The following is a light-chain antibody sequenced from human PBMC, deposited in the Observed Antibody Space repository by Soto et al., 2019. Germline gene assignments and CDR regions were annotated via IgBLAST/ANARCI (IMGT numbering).Light chain of an antibody. V-gene: IGKV3-20*01. CDR1: QSVSSSY. CDR3: QQYGSSPT. Sequence: EIELTQSPGTLSLSPGERATLSCRASQSVSSSYLAWYQQKPGQAPRLLIYGASSSATGIPDRFSGSGSGTDFTLTISRLEPEDFAVYYCQQYGSSPTFGQGTKVEIK. J-gene: IGKJ1*01. CDR2: GAS.